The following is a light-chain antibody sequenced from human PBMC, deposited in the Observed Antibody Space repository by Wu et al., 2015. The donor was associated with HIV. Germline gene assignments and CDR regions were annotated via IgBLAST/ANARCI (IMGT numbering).Light chain of an antibody. CDR2: KTS. CDR1: QSIDSW. J-gene: IGKJ1*01. Sequence: DIQMTQSPSILSASVGDRVTIPCRASQSIDSWLAWYQQKPGKAPKILIYKTSTLQSGVPSRFSGSGPGTEFTLTISSLQPDDFATYYCQQYNSFPWTFGQGTKVEMK. V-gene: IGKV1-5*03. CDR3: QQYNSFPWT.